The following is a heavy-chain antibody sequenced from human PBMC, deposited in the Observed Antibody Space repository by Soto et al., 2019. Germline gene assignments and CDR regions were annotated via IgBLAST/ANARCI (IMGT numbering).Heavy chain of an antibody. D-gene: IGHD5-18*01. CDR2: ISWNSGSI. CDR1: GFTFDDYS. CDR3: EKGTAMDPGAPEY. J-gene: IGHJ4*02. Sequence: GGSLRLSFAASGFTFDDYSMHWVRQAPGKGLEWVSGISWNSGSIGYADSVKGRFTISRDNAKNSLYLQMNSLRAEDTALYYFEKGTAMDPGAPEYWGQGTRGTVS. V-gene: IGHV3-9*01.